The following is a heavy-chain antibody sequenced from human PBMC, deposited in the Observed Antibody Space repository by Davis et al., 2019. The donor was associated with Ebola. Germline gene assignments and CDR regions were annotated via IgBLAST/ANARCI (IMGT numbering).Heavy chain of an antibody. J-gene: IGHJ4*02. V-gene: IGHV3-30-3*01. CDR3: ARGSTMIVVVIIGVSGSEFDY. D-gene: IGHD3-22*01. Sequence: GGSLRLSCAASGFTFSSYAMHWVRQAPGKGLEWVAVISYDGSNKYYADSVKGRFTISRDNSKNTLYLQMNSLRAEDTAVYYCARGSTMIVVVIIGVSGSEFDYWGQGTLVTVSS. CDR1: GFTFSSYA. CDR2: ISYDGSNK.